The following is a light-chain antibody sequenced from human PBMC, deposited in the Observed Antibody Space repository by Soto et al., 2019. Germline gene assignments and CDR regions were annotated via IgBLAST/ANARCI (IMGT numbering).Light chain of an antibody. CDR2: TND. J-gene: IGLJ2*01. CDR3: SAWDDSLDGVV. V-gene: IGLV1-44*01. Sequence: QPVLTQPPSASGTPGQRVTISCSGSSSNLGSNTVNWYQQLPGAAPRLLIHTNDQRPSGVPDRFSGSKSGTSASLAITGLQSEDEADFYCSAWDDSLDGVVFGGGTKLTVL. CDR1: SSNLGSNT.